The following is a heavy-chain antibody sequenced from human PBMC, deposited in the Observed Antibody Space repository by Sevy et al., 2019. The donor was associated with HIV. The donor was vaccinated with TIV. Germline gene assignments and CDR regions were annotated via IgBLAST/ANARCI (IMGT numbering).Heavy chain of an antibody. CDR3: AGENAWGRGYS. Sequence: SETLSLTCTVSGGSITSLYWNWIRQPPGKGLEWIANIYYNGHINYNPSLKSRATLSLVTSKNQFSLRLSSVTAADTAMYYCAGENAWGRGYSWGQGTLVTVSS. CDR2: IYYNGHI. V-gene: IGHV4-59*08. D-gene: IGHD1-26*01. CDR1: GGSITSLY. J-gene: IGHJ4*02.